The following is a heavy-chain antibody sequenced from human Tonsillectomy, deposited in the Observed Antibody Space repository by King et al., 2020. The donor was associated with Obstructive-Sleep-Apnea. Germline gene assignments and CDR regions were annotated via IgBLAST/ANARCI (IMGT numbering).Heavy chain of an antibody. J-gene: IGHJ4*02. CDR1: GGSISSGGYY. Sequence: QLQESGPGLVKPSQTLSLTCTVSGGSISSGGYYWSWIRQHPGKGLEWIGHIYYSGGTNYNPSLKSRLTISVDTSKNQFSRKPTSVNQFSLKLSSVTDADTAVYYCARGCSYGDSSFDYWGQGTLVTVSS. CDR2: IYYSGGT. D-gene: IGHD4-17*01. V-gene: IGHV4-31*03. CDR3: VTDADTAVYYCARGCSYGDSSFDY.